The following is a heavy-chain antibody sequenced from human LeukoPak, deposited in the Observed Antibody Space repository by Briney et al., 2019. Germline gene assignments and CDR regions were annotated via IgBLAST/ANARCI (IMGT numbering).Heavy chain of an antibody. CDR2: ISYDGSNK. J-gene: IGHJ4*02. Sequence: GGSLRLSCAASGFTFSSSGMHWVRQAPGKGLEWVAVISYDGSNKYYADSVKGRFTISRGNSKNTLYLQMNSLRAEDTAVYFCARGGMTTVTMPLQIDYWGQGTLVTVSP. D-gene: IGHD4-11*01. V-gene: IGHV3-30*03. CDR3: ARGGMTTVTMPLQIDY. CDR1: GFTFSSSG.